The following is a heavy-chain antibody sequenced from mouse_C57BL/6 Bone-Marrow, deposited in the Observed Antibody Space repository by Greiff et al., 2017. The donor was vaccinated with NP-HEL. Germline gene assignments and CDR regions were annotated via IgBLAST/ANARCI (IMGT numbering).Heavy chain of an antibody. CDR1: GYSITSGYY. V-gene: IGHV3-6*01. D-gene: IGHD2-4*01. CDR3: ARVQDYDSWYFDV. Sequence: ESGPGLVKPSQSLSLTCSVTGYSITSGYYWNWIRQFPGNKLEWVGYISYDGSNNYNPSLKNRISITRDTSKNQFFLKLNSVTTEDTATYYCARVQDYDSWYFDVWGTGTTVTVSS. J-gene: IGHJ1*03. CDR2: ISYDGSN.